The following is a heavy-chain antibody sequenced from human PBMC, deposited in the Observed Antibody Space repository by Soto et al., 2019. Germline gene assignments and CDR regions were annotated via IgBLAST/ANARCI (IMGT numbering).Heavy chain of an antibody. CDR1: GFTFSNAW. CDR3: TTDWGGSSWFDY. Sequence: GGSLRLSCAASGFTFSNAWMSWVRQAPGKGLEWVGRIKSKTDGGTTDYAAPVKGRFTISRDDSKNTLYLQMNSLKTEDTAVYYCTTDWGGSSWFDYWGQGTLVTVSS. CDR2: IKSKTDGGTT. D-gene: IGHD6-13*01. J-gene: IGHJ4*02. V-gene: IGHV3-15*01.